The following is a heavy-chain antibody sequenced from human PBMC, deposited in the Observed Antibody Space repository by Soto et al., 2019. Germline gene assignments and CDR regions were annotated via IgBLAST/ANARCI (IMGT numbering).Heavy chain of an antibody. CDR1: GFSFSSFG. CDR2: TSYDGRNK. J-gene: IGHJ4*02. CDR3: AKEHAVAVVVDY. Sequence: QVQLVESGGGVVQPGRSLRLSCAASGFSFSSFGMHWVRQAPGKGLEWVAVTSYDGRNKYYADSVKGRITISRDNSKNTLYLQRNSRSAEDRAVYYGAKEHAVAVVVDYWGQGTLVTVSS. D-gene: IGHD2-15*01. V-gene: IGHV3-30*18.